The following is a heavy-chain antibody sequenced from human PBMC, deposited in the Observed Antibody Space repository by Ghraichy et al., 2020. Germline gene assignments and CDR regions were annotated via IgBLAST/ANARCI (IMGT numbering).Heavy chain of an antibody. CDR2: IRSKAYGGTT. D-gene: IGHD3-22*01. CDR1: GFTFGDYA. Sequence: GGSLRLSCTASGFTFGDYAMSWVRQAPGKELEWVGFIRSKAYGGTTEYAASVKGRFTISRDDSKSIAYLQMNSLKTEDTAVYYCTRARITMIVVVIGFDYWGQGTLVTVSS. CDR3: TRARITMIVVVIGFDY. J-gene: IGHJ4*02. V-gene: IGHV3-49*04.